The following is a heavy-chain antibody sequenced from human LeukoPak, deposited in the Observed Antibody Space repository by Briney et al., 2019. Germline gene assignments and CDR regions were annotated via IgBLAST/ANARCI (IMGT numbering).Heavy chain of an antibody. CDR3: ARAGQWSVTASRWYYDL. CDR1: GFIFSGYL. V-gene: IGHV3-7*01. J-gene: IGHJ2*01. D-gene: IGHD2-21*02. CDR2: IKEDGSEK. Sequence: GGSLRLSCAASGFIFSGYLVAWVRQAPGKRLERVANIKEDGSEKKCVDSLKGRFTISRDNAKNSLYLQMNSLRAEDTAVYYCARAGQWSVTASRWYYDLWGRGTLVTVSS.